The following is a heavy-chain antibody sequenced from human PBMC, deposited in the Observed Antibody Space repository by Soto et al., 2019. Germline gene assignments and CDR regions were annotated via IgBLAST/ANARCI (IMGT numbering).Heavy chain of an antibody. D-gene: IGHD6-13*01. V-gene: IGHV3-30*03. CDR3: AREEIAAAGSSGNWFDP. J-gene: IGHJ5*02. CDR2: MSYDGSKR. CDR1: GFTFSNYA. Sequence: GGSLRLSCVVSGFTFSNYAMHWVRQAPGKGPEWVAIMSYDGSKRHYADSVKGRFTISRDNAKNSLYLQMNSLRAEDTAVYYCAREEIAAAGSSGNWFDPWGQGTLVTVSS.